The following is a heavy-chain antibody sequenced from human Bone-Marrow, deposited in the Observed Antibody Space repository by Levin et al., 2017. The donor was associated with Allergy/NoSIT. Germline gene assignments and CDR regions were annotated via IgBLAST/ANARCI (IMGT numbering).Heavy chain of an antibody. CDR3: AKVDYGDYGAFDS. CDR1: GFTFSSYG. Sequence: LSLTCAASGFTFSSYGMHWVRQAPGKGLEWVAVISYDGSNKYYADSVKGRFTISRDNSKNTLYLQMNSLRAEDTAVYYCAKVDYGDYGAFDSWGQGTLVTVSS. CDR2: ISYDGSNK. V-gene: IGHV3-30*18. D-gene: IGHD4-17*01. J-gene: IGHJ4*02.